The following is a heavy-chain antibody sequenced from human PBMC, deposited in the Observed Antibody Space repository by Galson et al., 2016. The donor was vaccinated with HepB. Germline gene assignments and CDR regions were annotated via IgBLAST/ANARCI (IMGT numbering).Heavy chain of an antibody. J-gene: IGHJ4*02. CDR3: ARGVRFGSLDY. D-gene: IGHD3-10*01. V-gene: IGHV6-1*01. CDR1: GDSVSSNSAA. CDR2: TYSRARWYN. Sequence: CAISGDSVSSNSAAWNWLRQSPSRGLEWLGRTYSRARWYNDFAVSVKSRITINPDTSKNQFSLHLNSVTPEDTAVYYCARGVRFGSLDYWGQGTLVTVSS.